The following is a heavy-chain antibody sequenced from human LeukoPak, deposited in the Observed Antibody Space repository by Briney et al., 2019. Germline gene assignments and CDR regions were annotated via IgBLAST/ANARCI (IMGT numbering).Heavy chain of an antibody. CDR3: ARVNRELLREISIDY. V-gene: IGHV1-46*01. Sequence: ASVKVSCKASGYTXTNNYMHRVRQAPGQGLEWMVIINPSGGSTRYAQKFQGRVTVTRDASTSTVYMELSSLRFEDTAVYYCARVNRELLREISIDYWGQGTLVTVSS. CDR2: INPSGGST. CDR1: GYTXTNNY. J-gene: IGHJ4*02. D-gene: IGHD1-26*01.